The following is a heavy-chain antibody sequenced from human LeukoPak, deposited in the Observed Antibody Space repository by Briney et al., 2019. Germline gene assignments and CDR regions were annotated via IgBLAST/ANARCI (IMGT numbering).Heavy chain of an antibody. V-gene: IGHV4-59*01. Sequence: SETLSLTCTVSGGSISSYYWSWIRQPPGKGLEWIGYIYYSGSTSYNPSLKSRVTISVDTSKNQFSLKLSSVTAADTAVYYCARATDDEFYLYYGMDVWGQGTTVTVSS. CDR2: IYYSGST. J-gene: IGHJ6*02. CDR3: ARATDDEFYLYYGMDV. CDR1: GGSISSYY. D-gene: IGHD3-16*01.